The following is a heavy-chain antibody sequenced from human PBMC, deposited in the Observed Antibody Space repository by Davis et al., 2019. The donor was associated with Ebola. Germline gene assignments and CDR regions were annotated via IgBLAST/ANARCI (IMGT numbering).Heavy chain of an antibody. Sequence: GESLKISCAASGFTFSSYSMNWVRQAPGKGLEWVAVIWYDGSNKYYADSVKGRFTISRDNSKNTLYLQMNRLRAEDTAVYYCARVVEDFWSGYYDYWGQGTLVTVSS. V-gene: IGHV3-33*08. CDR3: ARVVEDFWSGYYDY. J-gene: IGHJ4*02. CDR1: GFTFSSYS. D-gene: IGHD3-3*01. CDR2: IWYDGSNK.